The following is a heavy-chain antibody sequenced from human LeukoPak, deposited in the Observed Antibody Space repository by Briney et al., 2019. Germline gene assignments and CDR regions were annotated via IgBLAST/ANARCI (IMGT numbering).Heavy chain of an antibody. CDR1: GFTFSSYS. CDR2: ISSSSSYI. V-gene: IGHV3-21*01. D-gene: IGHD2-15*01. CDR3: ARDCSGGSCYSAFDY. J-gene: IGHJ4*02. Sequence: PGGSLRLSCAASGFTFSSYSMNWVRQAPGKGLEWVSSISSSSSYIYYADSVKGRFTISRDNAKNSLYLQMNSLRAEDTAVYYCARDCSGGSCYSAFDYWGQGNLVTVSS.